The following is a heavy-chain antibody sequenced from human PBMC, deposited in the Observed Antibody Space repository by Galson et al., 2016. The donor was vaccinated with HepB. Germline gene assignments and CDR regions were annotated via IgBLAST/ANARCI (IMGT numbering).Heavy chain of an antibody. CDR3: AREPRAGAYYFDY. CDR2: IKEDGSVK. CDR1: GFTFSSYW. J-gene: IGHJ4*02. Sequence: SLRLSCAASGFTFSSYWMTWVRQAPGKGLEWVANIKEDGSVKYHVDSVQGRFTTSRDNAKNSLYLQMNSLRAEDTAVYYCAREPRAGAYYFDYWGQGTLVIVSS. V-gene: IGHV3-7*03. D-gene: IGHD2-21*01.